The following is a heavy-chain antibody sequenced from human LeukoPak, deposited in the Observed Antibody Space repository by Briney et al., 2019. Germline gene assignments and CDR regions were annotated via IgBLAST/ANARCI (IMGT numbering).Heavy chain of an antibody. Sequence: ASVKVSCKASGYTFTSYGISWVRQAPGQGLEWMGWISAYNGNTNYAQKLQGRVTMTTDTSTSTAYMELSSLRSEDTAVYYCASSGSSSSGLSFYYYYYMDVWGKGTTVTVSS. CDR2: ISAYNGNT. CDR1: GYTFTSYG. CDR3: ASSGSSSSGLSFYYYYYMDV. V-gene: IGHV1-18*01. J-gene: IGHJ6*03. D-gene: IGHD6-6*01.